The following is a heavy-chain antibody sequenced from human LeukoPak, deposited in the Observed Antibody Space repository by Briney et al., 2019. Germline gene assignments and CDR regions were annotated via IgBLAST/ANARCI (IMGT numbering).Heavy chain of an antibody. V-gene: IGHV4-59*01. CDR2: IYYSGST. CDR3: ARGQYSGSCFDN. CDR1: GGSISSYL. D-gene: IGHD1-26*01. J-gene: IGHJ4*02. Sequence: SETVSLTCSVSGGSISSYLWSWIRQPPGKGLEWIGYIYYSGSTNYNPSLKSRVTILVDTSKNQFSLKVSSVTAADTAVYYCARGQYSGSCFDNWGQGSLVTVSS.